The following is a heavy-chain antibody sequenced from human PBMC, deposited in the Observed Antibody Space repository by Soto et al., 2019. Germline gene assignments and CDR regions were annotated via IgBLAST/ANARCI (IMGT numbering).Heavy chain of an antibody. J-gene: IGHJ4*02. CDR1: GYTFTSYD. D-gene: IGHD3-10*01. CDR2: MNPNSGNT. Sequence: GASVKVSCKASGYTFTSYDINWVRQATGQGLEWKGWMNPNSGNTGYAQKFQGRVTMTRNTSISTAYMELSSLRSEDTAVFYCARFPLFLVRGVLPTYYFDYWGQGTLVTVSS. CDR3: ARFPLFLVRGVLPTYYFDY. V-gene: IGHV1-8*01.